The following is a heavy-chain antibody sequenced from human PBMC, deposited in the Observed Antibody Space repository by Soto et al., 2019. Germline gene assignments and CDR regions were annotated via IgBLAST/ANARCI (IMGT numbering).Heavy chain of an antibody. J-gene: IGHJ6*02. CDR1: GFTLTPYG. Sequence: QVQLVESGGGVVQPGRSLRLSCAASGFTLTPYGMHWVRQVPGQGPEWVAVISYDGTIKHYADSVKGRFTISRDNSNNTLYLEMHSLRTEDTALYYCAKDRAWQAGRYFYGMDVWGQGTTVTVSS. V-gene: IGHV3-30*18. CDR3: AKDRAWQAGRYFYGMDV. D-gene: IGHD3-10*01. CDR2: ISYDGTIK.